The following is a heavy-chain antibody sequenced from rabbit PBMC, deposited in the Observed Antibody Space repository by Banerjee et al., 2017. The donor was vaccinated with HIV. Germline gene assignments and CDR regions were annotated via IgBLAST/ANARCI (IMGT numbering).Heavy chain of an antibody. D-gene: IGHD4-1*01. J-gene: IGHJ4*01. Sequence: QEQLVQSWGGLVQPGGSLKLSCKASGFDFSSYVITWVRQAPGKGLEWIGCINSSSRNVVYASWAKGRFTISKTSSTTVTLQMTSLTAADTATYFCARDLAGVIGWNFGLWGPGTLVTVS. CDR2: INSSSRNV. CDR1: GFDFSSYV. CDR3: ARDLAGVIGWNFGL. V-gene: IGHV1S45*01.